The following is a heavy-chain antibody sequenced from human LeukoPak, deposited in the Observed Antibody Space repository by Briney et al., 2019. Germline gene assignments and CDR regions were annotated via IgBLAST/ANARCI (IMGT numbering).Heavy chain of an antibody. D-gene: IGHD2-15*01. CDR3: AKVRVVGVNRAPYFDY. CDR2: ISGSGGTT. V-gene: IGHV3-23*01. J-gene: IGHJ4*02. CDR1: GFTFSSYA. Sequence: GGSLRLSCAASGFTFSSYAMSWVGQAPGKGLGGAASISGSGGTTYYADSVTGRFTISRDNSKYTLYLQMNSLRAEDTDVYYCAKVRVVGVNRAPYFDYWGQGTLVTASS.